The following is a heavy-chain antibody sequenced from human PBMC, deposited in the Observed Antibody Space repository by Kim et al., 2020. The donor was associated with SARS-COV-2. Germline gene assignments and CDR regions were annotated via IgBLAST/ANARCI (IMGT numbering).Heavy chain of an antibody. D-gene: IGHD2-8*02. CDR3: ARHCRVVYARLDAFDI. V-gene: IGHV4-39*01. CDR1: GGSISSSSYY. CDR2: IYYSGST. J-gene: IGHJ3*02. Sequence: SETLSLTCTVSGGSISSSSYYWGWIRQPPGKGLEWIGSIYYSGSTYYNPSLKSRVTISVDTSKNQFSLKLSSVTAADTAVYYCARHCRVVYARLDAFDIWGQGTMVTVSS.